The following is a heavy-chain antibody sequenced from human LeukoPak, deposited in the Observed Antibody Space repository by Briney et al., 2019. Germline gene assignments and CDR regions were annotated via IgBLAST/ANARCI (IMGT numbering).Heavy chain of an antibody. CDR3: ARCRDAYRNPDY. D-gene: IGHD5-24*01. Sequence: GGSLRLSCAASGFTFSSYAMHWVRQAPGKGLEYVSAISSNGGSTYYANSVKGRFTISRDNSKNTLYLQMNSLRAEDTAVYYCARCRDAYRNPDYWGQGTLVTVSS. CDR2: ISSNGGST. V-gene: IGHV3-64*01. CDR1: GFTFSSYA. J-gene: IGHJ4*02.